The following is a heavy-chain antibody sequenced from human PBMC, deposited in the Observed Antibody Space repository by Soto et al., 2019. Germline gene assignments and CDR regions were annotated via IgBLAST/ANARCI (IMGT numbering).Heavy chain of an antibody. D-gene: IGHD2-2*01. Sequence: EVQLLESGGGFVQPGGSLRLSCAASGFTFSSYAMSWVRQAPGKGLEWISGITDTAGDTYHADSVKGRFTISRDNRENTLYMQMNSMTAEDTAVYYCAKGSRSSRPYYFDYWVQGTLVTVSS. CDR3: AKGSRSSRPYYFDY. CDR2: ITDTAGDT. V-gene: IGHV3-23*01. CDR1: GFTFSSYA. J-gene: IGHJ4*02.